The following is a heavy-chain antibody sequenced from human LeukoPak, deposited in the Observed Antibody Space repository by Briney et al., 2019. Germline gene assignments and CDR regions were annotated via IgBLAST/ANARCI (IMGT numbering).Heavy chain of an antibody. CDR1: GYTFTGYY. D-gene: IGHD6-19*01. CDR3: ATHPSYSSGWVSTSDALDI. J-gene: IGHJ3*02. V-gene: IGHV1-2*02. CDR2: INPNSGGT. Sequence: SVKVSCKASGYTFTGYYMHWVRQAPGQGLEWVGWINPNSGGTNYAQKFQGRGTMTRDTSISTAYMELSRLRSNDTAVYYCATHPSYSSGWVSTSDALDIWGQGTMVTVSS.